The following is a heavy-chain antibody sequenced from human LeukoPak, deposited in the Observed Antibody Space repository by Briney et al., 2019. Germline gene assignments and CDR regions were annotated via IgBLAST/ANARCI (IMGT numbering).Heavy chain of an antibody. CDR1: GFTFSNAW. CDR3: TTPYYYGSGSYSSYYFDY. V-gene: IGHV3-15*01. D-gene: IGHD3-10*01. CDR2: IKSKTDGGTT. J-gene: IGHJ4*02. Sequence: GGSLRLSCAASGFTFSNAWMSWVRHAPGKGLEWVGRIKSKTDGGTTDYAAPVKGRFTISRDDSKNTLYLQMNSLKTEDTAVYYCTTPYYYGSGSYSSYYFDYWGQGTLVTVSS.